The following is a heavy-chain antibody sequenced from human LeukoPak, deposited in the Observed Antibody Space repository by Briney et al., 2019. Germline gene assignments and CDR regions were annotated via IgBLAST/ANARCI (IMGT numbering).Heavy chain of an antibody. CDR3: TTQGLIDIVATILGY. J-gene: IGHJ4*02. D-gene: IGHD5-12*01. V-gene: IGHV3-15*01. CDR2: IKSKTDGGTT. CDR1: GFTFSNAW. Sequence: GGSLRLSSAASGFTFSNAWMSWVRQAPGKGLEWVGRIKSKTDGGTTDYAAPVKGKFTISRDDSRNTLYLQMNSLKTEDAAVYYCTTQGLIDIVATILGYWGQGTLVTVSS.